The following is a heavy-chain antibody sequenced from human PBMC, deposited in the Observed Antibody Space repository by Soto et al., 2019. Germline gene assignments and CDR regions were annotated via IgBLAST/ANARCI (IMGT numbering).Heavy chain of an antibody. Sequence: PSETLSLTCTVSGGSIYSFHWNWIRQAPGKGLEWIGHIYYSGSTNYNPSLKSRVTISVDTSKDQFSLKLSSVTAADTAVYYCASDSSLGDYVFGMFQHWGQGTLVTVSS. D-gene: IGHD4-17*01. CDR2: IYYSGST. J-gene: IGHJ1*01. CDR3: ASDSSLGDYVFGMFQH. CDR1: GGSIYSFH. V-gene: IGHV4-59*01.